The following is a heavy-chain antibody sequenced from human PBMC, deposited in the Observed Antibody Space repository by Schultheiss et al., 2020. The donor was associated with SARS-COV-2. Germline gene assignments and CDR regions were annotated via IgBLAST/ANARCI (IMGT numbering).Heavy chain of an antibody. CDR1: GFTFSSYS. CDR3: ARVQWLATDY. CDR2: ISISGSTI. Sequence: GGSLRLSCAASGFTFSSYSMNWVRQAPGKGLEWVSYISISGSTIYYADSVKGRFTISRDNSKNTLYLQMNSLRAEDTAVYYCARVQWLATDYWGQGTLVTVSS. J-gene: IGHJ4*02. D-gene: IGHD6-19*01. V-gene: IGHV3-48*01.